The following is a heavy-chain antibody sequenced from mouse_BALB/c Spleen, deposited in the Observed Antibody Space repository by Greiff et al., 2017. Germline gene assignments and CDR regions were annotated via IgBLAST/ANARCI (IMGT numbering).Heavy chain of an antibody. Sequence: VQLQQPGAELVRPGASVKLSCKASGYTFTSYWINWVKQRPGQGLEWIGNIYPSDSYTNYNQKFKDKATLTVDKSSSTAYMQLSSPTSEDSAVYYCTRYGSSDAMDYWGQGTSVTGSS. D-gene: IGHD1-1*01. CDR3: TRYGSSDAMDY. J-gene: IGHJ4*01. CDR2: IYPSDSYT. CDR1: GYTFTSYW. V-gene: IGHV1-69*02.